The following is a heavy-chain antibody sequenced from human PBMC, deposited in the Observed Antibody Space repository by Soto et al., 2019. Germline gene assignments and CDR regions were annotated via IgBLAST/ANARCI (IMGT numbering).Heavy chain of an antibody. D-gene: IGHD3-22*01. CDR2: VSSSSTYI. CDR1: GFTFSTYS. CDR3: AREEDTLIAVVGYVGDHGMDV. J-gene: IGHJ6*02. V-gene: IGHV3-21*01. Sequence: EVQLVESGGGLVKPGGSLTLSCAASGFTFSTYSMNWVRQAPGKGLEWVSSVSSSSTYIYYAASVKGLFTGCRGNAKNSLFLQMNSLRAEDTGVYYCAREEDTLIAVVGYVGDHGMDVWGQGTTVTVSS.